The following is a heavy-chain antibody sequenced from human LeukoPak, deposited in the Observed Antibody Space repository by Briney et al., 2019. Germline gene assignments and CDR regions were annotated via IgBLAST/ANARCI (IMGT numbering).Heavy chain of an antibody. V-gene: IGHV3-74*01. CDR3: ARGVYGSGSYSANN. CDR2: INSDGSAT. CDR1: GFTFSSYW. Sequence: GGSLRLSCAASGFTFSSYWMHWVRQAPGKGLGWVSRINSDGSATSYADSVKGRFTISRDNAKNTLYLQMNSLRAEDTAVYYCARGVYGSGSYSANNWGQGTLVTVSS. D-gene: IGHD3-10*01. J-gene: IGHJ4*02.